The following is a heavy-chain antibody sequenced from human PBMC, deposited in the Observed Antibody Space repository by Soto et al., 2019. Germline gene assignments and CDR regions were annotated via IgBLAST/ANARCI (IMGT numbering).Heavy chain of an antibody. CDR1: GFTFSSYA. CDR3: ARAVAGTQPIDY. CDR2: ISYDGSNK. J-gene: IGHJ4*02. V-gene: IGHV3-30-3*01. D-gene: IGHD6-19*01. Sequence: QVQLVESGGGVVQPGRSLRLSCAASGFTFSSYAMHWVRQAPGKVLEWVAVISYDGSNKYYADSVKGRFTISRDNSKNTLYLQMNSLRAEDTAVYYCARAVAGTQPIDYWGQGTLVTVSS.